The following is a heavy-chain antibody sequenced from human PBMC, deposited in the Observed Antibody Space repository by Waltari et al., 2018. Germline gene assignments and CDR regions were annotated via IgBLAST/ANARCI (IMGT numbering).Heavy chain of an antibody. CDR3: ARDSWIDDYGDYPYWYFDL. CDR2: IYHSGST. CDR1: GGSISSSNW. Sequence: QVQLQESGPGLVKPSGTLSLTCAVSGGSISSSNWWSWVRQPPGKGLEWIGEIYHSGSTNYNPSLKSRVTISVDKSKNQFSLKLSSVTAADTAVYYCARDSWIDDYGDYPYWYFDLWGRGTLVTVSS. J-gene: IGHJ2*01. D-gene: IGHD4-17*01. V-gene: IGHV4-4*02.